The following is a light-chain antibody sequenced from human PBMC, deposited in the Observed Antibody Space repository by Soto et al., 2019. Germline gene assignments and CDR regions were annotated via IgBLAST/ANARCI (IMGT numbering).Light chain of an antibody. CDR3: QQSYSTPWT. CDR2: AAS. CDR1: QSISSY. Sequence: DIQMTQSPSSLSASVGDRVTITCRASQSISSYLNWYQQKPGKAPKLLIYAASSSQSGVPSKFSGSGSGTDFTLTISSLQPEDFATYYCQQSYSTPWTFGQGTKVAFK. J-gene: IGKJ1*01. V-gene: IGKV1-39*01.